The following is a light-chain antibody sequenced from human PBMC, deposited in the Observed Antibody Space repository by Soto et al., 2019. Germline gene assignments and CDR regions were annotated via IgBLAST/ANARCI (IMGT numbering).Light chain of an antibody. CDR3: SSYTSSSTHV. CDR1: SSDVGAYNF. V-gene: IGLV2-14*03. CDR2: DVS. Sequence: QSVLTQPASVSESPGQSITISCTGTSSDVGAYNFVSWYQQHPGKVPKLIIFDVSSRPSGVSDRFSGSKSGNTASLTISGLQAEDEGDYYCSSYTSSSTHVFGSGTKLTVL. J-gene: IGLJ1*01.